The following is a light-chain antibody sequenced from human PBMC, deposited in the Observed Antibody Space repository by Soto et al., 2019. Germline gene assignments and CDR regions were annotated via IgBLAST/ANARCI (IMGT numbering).Light chain of an antibody. Sequence: EIVLTQSPATPSLSPGERATLSCRASQSVSSNYFAWYQQRPGQAPRLLIYGISSRATGIPDRFSGSGSGTDFTLTISRLEPEDFAVYYCQQYGSSPPWTFGQGTKVDIK. CDR1: QSVSSNY. V-gene: IGKV3-20*01. CDR3: QQYGSSPPWT. CDR2: GIS. J-gene: IGKJ1*01.